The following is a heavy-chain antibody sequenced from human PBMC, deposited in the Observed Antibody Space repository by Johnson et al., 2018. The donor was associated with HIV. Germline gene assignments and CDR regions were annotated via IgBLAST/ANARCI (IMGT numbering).Heavy chain of an antibody. J-gene: IGHJ3*02. V-gene: IGHV3-33*08. D-gene: IGHD6-13*01. CDR3: ARGKGAAAAEAFDI. CDR1: GFTFSSYP. CDR2: MWYDGSNK. Sequence: QVQLVESGGGVVQPGRSLRLSCAASGFTFSSYPMHWVRQAPGKGLEWVAVMWYDGSNKYYADSVKGRFTISRDNSKNTLYLQMNSRRAGDTAVYYCARGKGAAAAEAFDIWGQGTMVTVSS.